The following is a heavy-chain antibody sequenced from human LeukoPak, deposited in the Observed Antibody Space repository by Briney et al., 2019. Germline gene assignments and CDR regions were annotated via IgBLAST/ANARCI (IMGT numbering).Heavy chain of an antibody. CDR3: ARDRPYTGGWRGFDY. Sequence: VASVKVSCKASGGTFSRYAISWVRPAPGQGLEWMGGIIPMFGIANYAQKFQGRVTITADESTSTAYMELSSLRSEDTAVYYCARDRPYTGGWRGFDYWGEGTLVTVSS. CDR2: IIPMFGIA. CDR1: GGTFSRYA. D-gene: IGHD6-19*01. V-gene: IGHV1-69*01. J-gene: IGHJ4*02.